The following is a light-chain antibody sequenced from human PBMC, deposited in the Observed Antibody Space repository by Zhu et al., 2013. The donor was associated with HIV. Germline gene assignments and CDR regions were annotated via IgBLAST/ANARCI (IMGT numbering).Light chain of an antibody. J-gene: IGKJ1*01. CDR3: QHYHSYPWT. CDR1: QSISNW. Sequence: DIQMTQSPSTLSASVGDRVTITCRASQSISNWLAWYQQKPGKAPKLLIYKASSLEGGAPARFSGSGSGTEFTLTISSLQPDDFATYHCQHYHSYPWTFGHGTKVEIK. V-gene: IGKV1-5*03. CDR2: KAS.